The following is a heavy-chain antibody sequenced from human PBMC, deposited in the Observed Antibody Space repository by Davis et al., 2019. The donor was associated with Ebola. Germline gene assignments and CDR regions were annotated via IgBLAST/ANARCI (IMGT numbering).Heavy chain of an antibody. Sequence: AASVKVSCKASGYTFTSYAMHWVRQAPGQRLEWMGWINAGNGNTKYSQKFQGRVTITRDTSASTAYTELSSLRSEDTAVYYCARLRYLSGMDVWGQGTTVTVSS. V-gene: IGHV1-3*01. D-gene: IGHD3-9*01. J-gene: IGHJ6*02. CDR1: GYTFTSYA. CDR2: INAGNGNT. CDR3: ARLRYLSGMDV.